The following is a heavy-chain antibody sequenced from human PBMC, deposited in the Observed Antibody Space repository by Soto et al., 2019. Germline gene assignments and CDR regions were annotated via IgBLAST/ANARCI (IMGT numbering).Heavy chain of an antibody. D-gene: IGHD4-4*01. CDR3: AQHFTTALIAY. J-gene: IGHJ4*02. CDR1: GGSISSSSYY. CDR2: IYYSGST. Sequence: QLQLQESGPGLVKPSETLSLTCTVSGGSISSSSYYWGWIRQPPGKGLEWIGSIYYSGSTFYKPSLKGRGTMSVDRSKYHLSRKLKTVSTAYSGVYYCAQHFTTALIAYSPQETLVSVSS. V-gene: IGHV4-39*01.